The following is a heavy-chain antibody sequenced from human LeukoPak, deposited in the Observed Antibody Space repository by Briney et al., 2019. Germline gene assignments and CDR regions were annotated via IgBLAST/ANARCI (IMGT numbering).Heavy chain of an antibody. CDR1: GGTFSSYA. Sequence: SVKVSCKASGGTFSSYAISWVRQAPGQGLEWMGRIIPIFGTANYAQKFQGRVTVTTDESTSTAYMELSSLRSEDTAVYYCARDMPLYGNPGIAVAGPYYFDYWGQGTLVTVSS. V-gene: IGHV1-69*05. J-gene: IGHJ4*02. CDR2: IIPIFGTA. CDR3: ARDMPLYGNPGIAVAGPYYFDY. D-gene: IGHD6-19*01.